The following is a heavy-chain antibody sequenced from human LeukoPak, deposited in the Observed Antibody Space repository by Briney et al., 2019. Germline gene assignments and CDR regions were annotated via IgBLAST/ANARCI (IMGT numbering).Heavy chain of an antibody. D-gene: IGHD3-3*01. J-gene: IGHJ4*02. CDR1: GYTFTSYG. V-gene: IGHV1-69*05. CDR2: IIPIFGTA. Sequence: WASVKVSCKASGYTFTSYGISWVRQAPGQGLEWMGGIIPIFGTANYAQKFQGRVTITTDESTSTAYMELSSLRSEDTAVYYCARAISYDFWSGYYNSWGQGTLVTVSS. CDR3: ARAISYDFWSGYYNS.